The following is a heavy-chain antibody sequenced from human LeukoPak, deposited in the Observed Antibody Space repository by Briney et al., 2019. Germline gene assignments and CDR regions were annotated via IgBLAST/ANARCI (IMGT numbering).Heavy chain of an antibody. J-gene: IGHJ4*02. Sequence: PGGSLRLSCTASGLTFSNCWMSWVRQAPGKGLEWVSVIYSGGSTYYADSVKGRFTISRDNSKNTLYLQMNSLRAEDTAVYYCARAPSGIYYFDYWGQGTLVTVSS. V-gene: IGHV3-53*01. CDR1: GLTFSNCW. CDR2: IYSGGST. D-gene: IGHD6-19*01. CDR3: ARAPSGIYYFDY.